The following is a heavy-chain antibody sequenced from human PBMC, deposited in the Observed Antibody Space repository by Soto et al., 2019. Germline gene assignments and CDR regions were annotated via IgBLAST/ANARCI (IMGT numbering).Heavy chain of an antibody. Sequence: GGSLRLSCAASGFTFRSYAMSWVRQAPGKGLEWVSTISGSCDSTYSADSVKGRFTVSRDNSRNTLSLQMNSLRAEDTAVYYCAKHQAFYCSGGSCYLDSWGQGTLVTVSS. J-gene: IGHJ4*02. V-gene: IGHV3-23*01. D-gene: IGHD2-15*01. CDR2: ISGSCDST. CDR1: GFTFRSYA. CDR3: AKHQAFYCSGGSCYLDS.